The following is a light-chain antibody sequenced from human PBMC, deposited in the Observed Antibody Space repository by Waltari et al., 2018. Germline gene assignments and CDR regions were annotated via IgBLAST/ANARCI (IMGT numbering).Light chain of an antibody. CDR1: GGHSSNV. J-gene: IGLJ3*02. Sequence: QLVLTQSPSASASLGASVKLTCTLSGGHSSNVVAWHQQRPEKGPRYLMKVNSDGSHSKGDEIPDRFSGSSSGAERYLTISNLQSEDEADYYCQTGGHGTWVFGGGTKLTVL. V-gene: IGLV4-69*01. CDR3: QTGGHGTWV. CDR2: VNSDGSH.